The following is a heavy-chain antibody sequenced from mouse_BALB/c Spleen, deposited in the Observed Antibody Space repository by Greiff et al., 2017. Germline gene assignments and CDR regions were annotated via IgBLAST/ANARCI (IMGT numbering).Heavy chain of an antibody. CDR1: GYTFTSYT. V-gene: IGHV1-4*01. J-gene: IGHJ4*01. CDR2: INPSSGYT. CDR3: ERSGDYCSLDY. D-gene: IGHD1-1*01. Sequence: VQLLQSGAELVRPGASVKMSCKASGYTFTSYTMHWVKQRPGQGLEWIGYINPSSGYTNYNQKFKDKATLTADKSSSTAYMQLRSLTSEDSAVYCCERSGDYCSLDYWGQGTSVTVSS.